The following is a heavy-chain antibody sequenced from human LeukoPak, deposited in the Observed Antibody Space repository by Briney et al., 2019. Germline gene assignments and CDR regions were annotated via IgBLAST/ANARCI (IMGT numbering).Heavy chain of an antibody. J-gene: IGHJ4*02. D-gene: IGHD1-1*01. CDR2: ISSSSSYI. CDR3: ARDSSGGNAADY. V-gene: IGHV3-21*01. CDR1: GFTFSSYS. Sequence: PGGSLRLSCAASGFTFSSYSMNWVRQAPGKGLEWVSSISSSSSYISYAHSVKGRLTIPRDNAKNSLYLQMSSLRAEDTAVYYCARDSSGGNAADYGGQGTLVTVSS.